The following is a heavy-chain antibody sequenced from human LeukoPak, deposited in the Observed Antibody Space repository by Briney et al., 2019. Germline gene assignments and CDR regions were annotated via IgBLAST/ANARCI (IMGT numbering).Heavy chain of an antibody. CDR2: IYTSGST. CDR1: GGSISSGSYY. J-gene: IGHJ3*02. Sequence: PSQTLSLTCTVSGGSISSGSYYWSWIRQPAGKGLEWIGRIYTSGSTNYNPSLKSRVTISVDTSKNQFSPKLSSVTAADTAVYYCARGRPFDIWGQGTMVTVSS. V-gene: IGHV4-61*02. CDR3: ARGRPFDI.